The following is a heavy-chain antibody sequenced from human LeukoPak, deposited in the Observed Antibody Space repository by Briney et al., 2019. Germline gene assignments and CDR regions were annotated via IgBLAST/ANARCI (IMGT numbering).Heavy chain of an antibody. CDR2: IYYTGTT. D-gene: IGHD6-13*01. CDR3: AREISS. J-gene: IGHJ4*02. V-gene: IGHV4-39*07. Sequence: SETLSLTCTVSGGSMNINNYYWAWIRQPPGKGLEWLGSIYYTGTTYYNPSLNNRVTISVDTSKNQFSLRLSSVTAADTAVYYCAREISSWGQGTLVTVSS. CDR1: GGSMNINNYY.